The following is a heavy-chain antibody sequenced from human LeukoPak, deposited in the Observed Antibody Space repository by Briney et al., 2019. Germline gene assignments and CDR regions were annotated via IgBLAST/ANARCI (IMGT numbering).Heavy chain of an antibody. CDR1: GFTFSSYW. CDR2: IKQDGSEK. J-gene: IGHJ4*02. V-gene: IGHV3-7*01. CDR3: AGNPVLLSGYDPHY. Sequence: GGSLRLSCAASGFTFSSYWMSWVRQAPGKGLEWVANIKQDGSEKYYVDSVKGRFTISRDNAKNSLYLQMNSLRAEDTAVYYCAGNPVLLSGYDPHYWGQGTLVTVSS. D-gene: IGHD5-12*01.